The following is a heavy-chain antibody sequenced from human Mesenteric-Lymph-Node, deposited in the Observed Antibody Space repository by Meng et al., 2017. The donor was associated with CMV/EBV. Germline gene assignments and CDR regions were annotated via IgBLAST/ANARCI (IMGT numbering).Heavy chain of an antibody. D-gene: IGHD2-21*01. CDR3: AKTKTQNVLVGRTGWFDP. J-gene: IGHJ5*02. V-gene: IGHV3-11*04. Sequence: GESLKISCAASGFTFSDYSMSWIRQAPGKGLEWVSYIGAHGGSTIYVADSVKGRFTISRDNAKNSLYLQMNSLRADDTAVYYCAKTKTQNVLVGRTGWFDPWGQGALVTVSS. CDR2: IGAHGGSTI. CDR1: GFTFSDYS.